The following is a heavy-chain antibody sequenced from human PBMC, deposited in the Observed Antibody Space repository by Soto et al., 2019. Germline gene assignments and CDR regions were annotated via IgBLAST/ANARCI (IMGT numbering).Heavy chain of an antibody. J-gene: IGHJ4*02. Sequence: SGPTLVNPTQTLTLTCTFSGFSLNTRGVGVGWIRQPPGKALEWLALIYWDDDKRYSPSLKSRLTITRDTFKNQAVLIMTNMDSVDTGTYYCAHNLGLNPPDYWGQGALVTVSS. CDR2: IYWDDDK. V-gene: IGHV2-5*02. CDR3: AHNLGLNPPDY. CDR1: GFSLNTRGVG.